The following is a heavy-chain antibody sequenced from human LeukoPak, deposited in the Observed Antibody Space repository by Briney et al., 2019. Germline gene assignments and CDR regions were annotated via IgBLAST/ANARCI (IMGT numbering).Heavy chain of an antibody. D-gene: IGHD6-19*01. CDR2: IWYDGSNK. CDR3: ARHSSGLFDY. J-gene: IGHJ4*02. CDR1: GFTFSSYG. Sequence: GGSLRPSCAASGFTFSSYGMHWVRQAPGKGLEWVGVIWYDGSNKYYADSVKGRFTISRDNSKNTLYLQMNSLRAEDTAVYYCARHSSGLFDYWGQGTLVTVSS. V-gene: IGHV3-33*01.